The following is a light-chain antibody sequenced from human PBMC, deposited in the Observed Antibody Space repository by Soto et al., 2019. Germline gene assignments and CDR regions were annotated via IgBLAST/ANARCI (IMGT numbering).Light chain of an antibody. Sequence: QSALTQPASVSGSPGQSITISCTGTSSDVGGYNYVSWYQQHPGKAPKLMIYDVSNRPSGVSNRFSGSKSGNTAYLTISGLQAEDEAEYYCSSYTSSSTPFVFGTGTKLTVL. CDR2: DVS. J-gene: IGLJ1*01. V-gene: IGLV2-14*01. CDR3: SSYTSSSTPFV. CDR1: SSDVGGYNY.